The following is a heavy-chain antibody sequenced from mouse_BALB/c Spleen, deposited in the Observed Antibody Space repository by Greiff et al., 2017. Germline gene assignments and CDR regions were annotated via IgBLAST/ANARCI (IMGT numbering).Heavy chain of an antibody. V-gene: IGHV5-4*02. Sequence: EVQVVESGGGLVKPGGSLKLSCAASGFTFSDYYMYWVRQTPEKRLEWVATISDGGSYTYYPDSVKGRFTISRDNAKNNLYLQMSSLKSEDTAMYYCARDYGNYDYYAMDYWGQGTSVTVSS. CDR1: GFTFSDYY. J-gene: IGHJ4*01. CDR2: ISDGGSYT. D-gene: IGHD2-1*01. CDR3: ARDYGNYDYYAMDY.